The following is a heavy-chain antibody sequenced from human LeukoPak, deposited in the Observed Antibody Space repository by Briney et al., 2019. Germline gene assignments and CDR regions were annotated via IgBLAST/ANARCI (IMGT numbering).Heavy chain of an antibody. J-gene: IGHJ3*02. CDR1: GGSFSGYY. CDR2: INHSGST. Sequence: SETLSLTCAVYGGSFSGYYWSWIRRPPGKGLEWIGEINHSGSTNYNPSLKSRVTISVDTSKNQFSLKLSSVTAADTAVYYCARVDDILTGYLDAFDIWGQGTMVTVSS. CDR3: ARVDDILTGYLDAFDI. V-gene: IGHV4-34*01. D-gene: IGHD3-9*01.